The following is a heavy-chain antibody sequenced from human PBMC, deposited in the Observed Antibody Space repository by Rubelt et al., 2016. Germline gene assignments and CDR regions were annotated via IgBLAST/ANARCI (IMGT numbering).Heavy chain of an antibody. CDR3: ARGELIVVAHDAFDI. J-gene: IGHJ3*02. V-gene: IGHV4-59*12. CDR1: GGSISSYY. Sequence: QVQLQESGPGLVKLSETLSLTCTVSGGSISSYYWSWIRQPPGKGLEWIGNIYYSGSTNYNPSLKSRVTISVDTSKNQFSLKLTSVTAADTAVYYCARGELIVVAHDAFDIWGQGTMVTVSS. D-gene: IGHD3-22*01. CDR2: IYYSGST.